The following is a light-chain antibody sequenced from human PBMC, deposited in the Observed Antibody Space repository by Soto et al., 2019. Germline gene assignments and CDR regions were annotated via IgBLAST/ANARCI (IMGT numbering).Light chain of an antibody. Sequence: QSALTQPASVSGSPGQSITISCTGTSSDVGGYDYVSWYQHHPGKVPKLMIYEVSNRPSGVSNLFSGSKSGNTASLTISGLHAEDEADYYCCSYTSISTLTFGGGTKLTVL. CDR2: EVS. J-gene: IGLJ3*02. CDR3: CSYTSISTLT. V-gene: IGLV2-14*01. CDR1: SSDVGGYDY.